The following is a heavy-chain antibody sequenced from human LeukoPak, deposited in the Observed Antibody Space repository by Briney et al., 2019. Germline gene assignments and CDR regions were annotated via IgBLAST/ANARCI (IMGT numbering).Heavy chain of an antibody. V-gene: IGHV1-18*01. CDR1: GYTFTSYG. D-gene: IGHD3-9*01. CDR3: ARAVFDWLLYGDQGFDY. J-gene: IGHJ4*02. Sequence: EASVKVSCKASGYTFTSYGISWVRQAPGQGLEWMGWISAYNGNTNYAQKLQGRVTMTTDTSTSTAYMELRSLRSDDTAVYYCARAVFDWLLYGDQGFDYWGQGTLVTVSS. CDR2: ISAYNGNT.